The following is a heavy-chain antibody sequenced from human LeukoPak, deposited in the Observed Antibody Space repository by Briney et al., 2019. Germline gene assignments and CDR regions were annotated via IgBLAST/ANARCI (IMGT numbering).Heavy chain of an antibody. CDR3: ARVVLLWFGESDNWFDP. J-gene: IGHJ5*02. CDR2: ISSSSSYI. CDR1: GFTFSSYS. D-gene: IGHD3-10*01. V-gene: IGHV3-21*01. Sequence: GGSLRLSCAASGFTFSSYSMNWVRQAPGKGLEWVSSISSSSSYIYFADSVKGRFTISRDNAKNSLYLQMNSLRAEDTAVYYCARVVLLWFGESDNWFDPWGQGTLVTVSS.